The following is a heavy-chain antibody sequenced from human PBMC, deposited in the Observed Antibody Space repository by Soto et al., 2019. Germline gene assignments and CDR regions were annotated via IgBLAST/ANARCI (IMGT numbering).Heavy chain of an antibody. V-gene: IGHV3-74*01. CDR2: INSDGSTT. CDR3: ARVDYGAYYFDY. Sequence: EVQLVESGGGLVQPGGSLRLSCAASGFTFSSYWMHWVRQAPGKGLVWVSRINSDGSTTSYADSVKGRFTISRDNAKNTLYLQMNSLRAEDKAVYYCARVDYGAYYFDYWGQGTLVTVSS. J-gene: IGHJ4*02. D-gene: IGHD4-17*01. CDR1: GFTFSSYW.